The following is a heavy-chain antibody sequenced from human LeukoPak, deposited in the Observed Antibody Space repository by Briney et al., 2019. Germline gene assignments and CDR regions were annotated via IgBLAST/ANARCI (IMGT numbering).Heavy chain of an antibody. D-gene: IGHD1-14*01. CDR1: GGSISSGGFC. CDR3: AGLIGGSYYYGVDV. CDR2: IYYSGSA. J-gene: IGHJ6*02. Sequence: PSETLSLTCTVSGGSISSGGFCWSWIRQHPGKGLEWIGYIYYSGSAYYNPSLESRLTILVDTSRNQFSLNLSSVTAADTAVYYCAGLIGGSYYYGVDVWGQGTTVTVSS. V-gene: IGHV4-31*03.